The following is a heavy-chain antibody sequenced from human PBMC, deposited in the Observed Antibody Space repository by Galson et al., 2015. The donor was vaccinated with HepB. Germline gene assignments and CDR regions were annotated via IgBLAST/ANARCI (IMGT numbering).Heavy chain of an antibody. CDR1: GFTFSSYG. CDR2: IWYDGSNK. CDR3: AGGYCSSASCQNWGAFEI. Sequence: SLRLSCAASGFTFSSYGMHWVRQAPGKGLEWVAVIWYDGSNKYYADSVKGRFTISRDNSKNTLYLQMNSLRAEDTAVYYCAGGYCSSASCQNWGAFEIWGQGTMVTVSS. D-gene: IGHD2-2*01. V-gene: IGHV3-33*01. J-gene: IGHJ3*02.